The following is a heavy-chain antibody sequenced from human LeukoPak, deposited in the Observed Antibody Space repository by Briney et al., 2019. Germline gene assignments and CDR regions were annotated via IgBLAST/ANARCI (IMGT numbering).Heavy chain of an antibody. V-gene: IGHV3-48*01. CDR2: ISSGSRTI. J-gene: IGHJ4*02. Sequence: PGGSLRLSCAASGFAFSSYSMNWVRQAPGRGLEWISYISSGSRTIYYADSMEGRFTISRDNGKNSLYLLLTSLRADDTAVYFCARESITGHRDFDYWGQGNLITVSS. CDR1: GFAFSSYS. CDR3: ARESITGHRDFDY. D-gene: IGHD1-20*01.